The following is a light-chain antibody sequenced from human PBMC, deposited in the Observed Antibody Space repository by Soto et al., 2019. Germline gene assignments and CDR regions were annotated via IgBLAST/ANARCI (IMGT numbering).Light chain of an antibody. CDR2: KAS. CDR3: QETYNVGAVS. CDR1: QTISSW. Sequence: DIQMTQSPSTLSGSVGDRVTITCRASQTISSWLAWYQQKPGKAPKLLIYKASTLKSGVPSRFSGSGSGTDFTLTISNLQTEDFAIYFCQETYNVGAVSFGGGTKVDIK. V-gene: IGKV1-5*03. J-gene: IGKJ4*01.